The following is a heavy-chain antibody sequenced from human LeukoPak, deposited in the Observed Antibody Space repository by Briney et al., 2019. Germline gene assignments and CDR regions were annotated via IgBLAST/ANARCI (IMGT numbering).Heavy chain of an antibody. CDR1: GFSFSDYY. V-gene: IGHV3-11*04. D-gene: IGHD6-13*01. CDR2: ISTNSMTI. Sequence: PGGSLRLSCVASGFSFSDYYMSWIRQAPGKGLEWLSYISTNSMTIFYADSVRGRFTISRDNSKSSVFLQMNTLRDEDTAVYYCARRGIGATGYPFDYWGQGTLVTVSS. CDR3: ARRGIGATGYPFDY. J-gene: IGHJ4*02.